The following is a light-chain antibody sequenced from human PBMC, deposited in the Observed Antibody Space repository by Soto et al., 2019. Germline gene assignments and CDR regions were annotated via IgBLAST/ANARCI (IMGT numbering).Light chain of an antibody. CDR3: QQYNNWPPWT. Sequence: EIVLTQSPGTVSLSPGERATLASRASQRVSRNLAWYQQKPGQAPRLLIYDASTRATGIPARFSGSGSETEFTLTISSLQSEDYAIYYCQQYNNWPPWTFGQGTKVDIK. CDR2: DAS. J-gene: IGKJ1*01. CDR1: QRVSRN. V-gene: IGKV3-15*01.